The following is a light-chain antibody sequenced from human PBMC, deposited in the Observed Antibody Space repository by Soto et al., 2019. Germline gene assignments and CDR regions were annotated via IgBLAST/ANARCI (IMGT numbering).Light chain of an antibody. J-gene: IGKJ1*01. CDR2: KAS. CDR3: QQYKSYWT. CDR1: QSISTW. V-gene: IGKV1-5*03. Sequence: DIQMTQSPSTLSASVGDRVTITCRASQSISTWLAWYQQKPGKAPKVLIYKASILETGVPSRFSGSGSGTEFTLTISSLQPDYFAIYYCQQYKSYWTFGQGTKVEIK.